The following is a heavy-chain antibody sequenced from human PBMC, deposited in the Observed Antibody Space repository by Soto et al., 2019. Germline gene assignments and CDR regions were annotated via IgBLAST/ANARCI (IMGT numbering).Heavy chain of an antibody. CDR2: INSDGTTT. J-gene: IGHJ4*02. D-gene: IGHD2-8*01. CDR3: VNLIVKETRGY. CDR1: GFTFSSYW. Sequence: GGSLRLSCAASGFTFSSYWMHWVRQAPGKGLVWVSRINSDGTTTTYTDSVKGRFTISRDNAKNTLDLQMNSLRADDTAANDCVNLIVKETRGYWGQGTLVTVSS. V-gene: IGHV3-74*01.